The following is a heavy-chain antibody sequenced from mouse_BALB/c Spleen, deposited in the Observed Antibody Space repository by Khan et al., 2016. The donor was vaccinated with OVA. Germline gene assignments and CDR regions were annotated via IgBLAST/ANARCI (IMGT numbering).Heavy chain of an antibody. J-gene: IGHJ2*01. CDR2: IWAGGST. CDR3: ARIEDM. CDR1: GFSLTSYG. V-gene: IGHV2-9*02. Sequence: QMQLEESGPGLVAPSQSLSITCTVSGFSLTSYGVHWVRQPPGKGLEWLGVIWAGGSTNYNSALMSRLSTSKDNSKSQVFLKMNSRQTDDTAMYYCARIEDMWGQGTTLTVSS.